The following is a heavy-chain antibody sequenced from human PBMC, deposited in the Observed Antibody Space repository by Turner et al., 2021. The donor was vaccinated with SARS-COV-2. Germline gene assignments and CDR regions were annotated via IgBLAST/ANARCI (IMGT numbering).Heavy chain of an antibody. Sequence: QVQLVQSGAEVKKPGASVKVSCKVSGYTLIELSMHWVRQAPGKGLEWMGGFDPEDGETIYAQKFQGRVIMTEDTSTDTAYMELSSLRSDDTAVYYCATAPGMTTTGWFDPWGQGTLVTVSS. J-gene: IGHJ5*02. CDR3: ATAPGMTTTGWFDP. D-gene: IGHD4-4*01. V-gene: IGHV1-24*01. CDR1: GYTLIELS. CDR2: FDPEDGET.